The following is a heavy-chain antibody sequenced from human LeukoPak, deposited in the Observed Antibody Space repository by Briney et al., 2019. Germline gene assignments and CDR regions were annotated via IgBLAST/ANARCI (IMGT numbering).Heavy chain of an antibody. CDR1: GFTFASYA. CDR2: IYGDGGTT. J-gene: IGHJ4*02. D-gene: IGHD1-26*01. V-gene: IGHV3-43*02. CDR3: AQDWWGSYLS. Sequence: GGSLRLSCAASGFTFASYAMHWVRQAPGKGLEYVSLIYGDGGTTHYADSVKGRFSISRNNSKNSLYLQMNSLRTEDTAFYYCAQDWWGSYLSWGRGTLVTVSS.